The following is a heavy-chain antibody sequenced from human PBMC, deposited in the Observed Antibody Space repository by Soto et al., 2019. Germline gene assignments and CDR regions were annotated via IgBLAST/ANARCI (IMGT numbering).Heavy chain of an antibody. D-gene: IGHD3-10*01. CDR2: IYYSGST. J-gene: IGHJ4*02. Sequence: SETLSLTCTVSGGSISSGDYYWSWIRQPPGKGLEWIGYIYYSGSTYYNPSLKSRVTISVDTSKNQFSLKLSSVTAADTAVYYCARAVRDRLELNYGSGSYYRTYYFDYWGQGTLVTVSS. CDR3: ARAVRDRLELNYGSGSYYRTYYFDY. CDR1: GGSISSGDYY. V-gene: IGHV4-30-4*01.